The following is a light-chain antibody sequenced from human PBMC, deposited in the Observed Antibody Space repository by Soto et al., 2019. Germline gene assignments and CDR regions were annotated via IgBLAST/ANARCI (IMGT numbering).Light chain of an antibody. CDR1: SSNIGSNY. J-gene: IGLJ1*01. Sequence: HSALTQPPSASATPGQRVTISCSGSSSNIGSNYVYWYQQLPGTAPKLLIYRNYHRPSGVPDRFSASKSGTSASLAISGLRSEDEAHYYCASWDDSLSDFVFGTGTKLTVL. V-gene: IGLV1-47*01. CDR2: RNY. CDR3: ASWDDSLSDFV.